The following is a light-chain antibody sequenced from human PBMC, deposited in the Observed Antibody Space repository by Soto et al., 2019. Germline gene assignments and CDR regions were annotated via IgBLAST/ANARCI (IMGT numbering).Light chain of an antibody. CDR3: QQRSDWPLT. CDR1: QSVSSY. CDR2: DAS. Sequence: PGERATLSCRASQSVSSYFAWYQQKPGQAPRLLIYDASTRAAGIPARFSGSGPGTDFTLTISSLEPEDFAVYYCQQRSDWPLTFGGGTKVEIK. J-gene: IGKJ4*01. V-gene: IGKV3-11*01.